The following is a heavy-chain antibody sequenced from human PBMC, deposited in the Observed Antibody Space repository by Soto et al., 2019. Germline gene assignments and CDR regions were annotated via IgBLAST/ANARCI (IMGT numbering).Heavy chain of an antibody. CDR3: ARVGGRIAARFVDY. CDR2: IYYSGST. J-gene: IGHJ4*02. CDR1: GGSVSSGSYY. Sequence: ASETLSLTCTVSGGSVSSGSYYWSWIRQPPGKGLEWIGYIYYSGSTNYNPSLKSRVTISVDTSKNQFSLKLSSVTAADTAVYYCARVGGRIAARFVDYWGQGTLVTVSS. D-gene: IGHD6-6*01. V-gene: IGHV4-61*01.